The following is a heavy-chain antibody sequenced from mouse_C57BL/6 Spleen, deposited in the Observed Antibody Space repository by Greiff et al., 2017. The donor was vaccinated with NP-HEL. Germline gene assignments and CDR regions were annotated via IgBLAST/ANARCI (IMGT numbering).Heavy chain of an antibody. Sequence: QVQLKESGAELVRPGASVTLSCKASGYTFTDYEMHWVKQTPVHGLEWIGAIDPETGGTAYNQKFKGKAILTADKSSSTAYMELRSLTSEDSAVYYCTIPYYYGSSLWYFDVWGTGTTVTVSS. D-gene: IGHD1-1*01. CDR3: TIPYYYGSSLWYFDV. CDR2: IDPETGGT. V-gene: IGHV1-15*01. J-gene: IGHJ1*03. CDR1: GYTFTDYE.